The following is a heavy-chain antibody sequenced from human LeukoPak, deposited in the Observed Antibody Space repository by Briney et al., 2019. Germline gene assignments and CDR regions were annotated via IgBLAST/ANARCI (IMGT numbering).Heavy chain of an antibody. Sequence: PSETLSLTCTVSGGSISSGDYYWSWIRQPPGKGLEWIGYIYYSGSTYYNPSLKSRVTISVDTSKNQFSLKLSSVTAADTAVYYCARVTFYYSNPHFDYWGQGTLVTVSS. CDR3: ARVTFYYSNPHFDY. CDR1: GGSISSGDYY. V-gene: IGHV4-30-4*01. J-gene: IGHJ4*02. CDR2: IYYSGST. D-gene: IGHD4-4*01.